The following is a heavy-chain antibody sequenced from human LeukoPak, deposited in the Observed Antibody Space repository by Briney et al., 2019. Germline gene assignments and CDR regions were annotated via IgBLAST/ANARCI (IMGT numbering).Heavy chain of an antibody. CDR2: INPSGGST. Sequence: ASVKVSCKASGYTFTSYYMHWVRQAPGQGLEWMGIINPSGGSTSYAQKFQGRVTMTRDMSTSTAYMELSSLRSEDTAVYYCARGGYSYGQDDAFDIWGQGTMVTVSS. D-gene: IGHD5-18*01. CDR3: ARGGYSYGQDDAFDI. V-gene: IGHV1-46*01. CDR1: GYTFTSYY. J-gene: IGHJ3*02.